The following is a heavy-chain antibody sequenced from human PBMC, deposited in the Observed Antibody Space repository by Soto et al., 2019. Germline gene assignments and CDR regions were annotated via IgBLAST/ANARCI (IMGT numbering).Heavy chain of an antibody. CDR2: IYYSGST. CDR1: GGSISSSIYY. V-gene: IGHV4-39*01. Sequence: SETMSLTCTVSGGSISSSIYYWGWIRQPPGKGLEWIGSIYYSGSTYYNPSLKSRVTISVDTSKNQFSLKLSSVTAADTAVYYCARQACLWSADYDILNDFADWGQGAL. J-gene: IGHJ4*02. D-gene: IGHD3-9*01. CDR3: ARQACLWSADYDILNDFAD.